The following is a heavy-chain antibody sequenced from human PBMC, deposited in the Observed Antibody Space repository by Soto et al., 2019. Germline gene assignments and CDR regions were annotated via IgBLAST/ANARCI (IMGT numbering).Heavy chain of an antibody. J-gene: IGHJ6*02. V-gene: IGHV3-9*01. CDR2: ISWNSGSI. D-gene: IGHD1-26*01. CDR1: GFTFDDYA. CDR3: AKGGGSYGYGMDV. Sequence: EVQLVESGGGLVQPGRSLRLSCAASGFTFDDYAMHWVRQAPGKGLEWVSGISWNSGSIGYADSVKGRFTISRDNAKNSLYLQMNSLRAEDTVLYYCAKGGGSYGYGMDVWGQGTTVTVSS.